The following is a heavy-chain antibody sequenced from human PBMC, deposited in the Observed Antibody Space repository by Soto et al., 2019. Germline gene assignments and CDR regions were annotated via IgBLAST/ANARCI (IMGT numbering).Heavy chain of an antibody. Sequence: ASVKVSCKVSGYTLTELSMHWVRQAPGKGLEWMGGFDPEDGETIYAQKFQGRVTMTEDTSTDTAYMELSSLRSEDTAVYYCATDLRSSSSGGYWGQGTLVTVSS. CDR2: FDPEDGET. CDR3: ATDLRSSSSGGY. CDR1: GYTLTELS. D-gene: IGHD6-6*01. J-gene: IGHJ4*02. V-gene: IGHV1-24*01.